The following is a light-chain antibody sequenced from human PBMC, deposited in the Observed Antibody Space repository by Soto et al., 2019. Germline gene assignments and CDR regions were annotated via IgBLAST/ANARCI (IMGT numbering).Light chain of an antibody. J-gene: IGLJ2*01. CDR2: EVT. CDR1: SSDIGAYDY. V-gene: IGLV2-8*01. Sequence: QSALTQPPSASGSLGRSVTISCTGTSSDIGAYDYVSWYQQHLGKAPKLIIYEVTRRPSGVPARFSGSKSANAASLTVSGLQTEDEADYYCTSYSGSNSLIFGGGTKVTVL. CDR3: TSYSGSNSLI.